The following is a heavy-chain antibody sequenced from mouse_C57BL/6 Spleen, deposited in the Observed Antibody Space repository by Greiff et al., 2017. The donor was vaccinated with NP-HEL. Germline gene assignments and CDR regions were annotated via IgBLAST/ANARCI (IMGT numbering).Heavy chain of an antibody. V-gene: IGHV5-4*01. CDR1: GFTFSSYA. Sequence: EVKVVESGGGLVKPGGSLKLSCAASGFTFSSYAMSWVRQTPEKRLEWVATISDGGSYTYYPDNVKGRFTISRDNAKNNLYLQMSHLKSEDTAMYYCARDGYGSSWDYAMDYWGQGTSVTVSS. CDR2: ISDGGSYT. J-gene: IGHJ4*01. D-gene: IGHD1-1*01. CDR3: ARDGYGSSWDYAMDY.